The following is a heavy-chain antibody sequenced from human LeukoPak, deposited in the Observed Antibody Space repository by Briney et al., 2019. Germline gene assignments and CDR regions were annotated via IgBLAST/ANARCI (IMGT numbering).Heavy chain of an antibody. CDR1: GFTLSDYY. V-gene: IGHV3-11*04. CDR3: ARWAYYDSSKYYGYHQH. D-gene: IGHD3-22*01. J-gene: IGHJ1*01. Sequence: GGSLRLSCAASGFTLSDYYMSWIRQAPGKGLEWVSYISNSGSTIYYADSVKGRFTISRDNGKNSLYLQMNSLRAEDTAVYYCARWAYYDSSKYYGYHQHWGQGTLVTVSS. CDR2: ISNSGSTI.